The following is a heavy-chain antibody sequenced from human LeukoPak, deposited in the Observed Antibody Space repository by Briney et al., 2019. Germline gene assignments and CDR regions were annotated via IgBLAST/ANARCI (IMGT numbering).Heavy chain of an antibody. J-gene: IGHJ4*02. V-gene: IGHV3-66*01. CDR1: GFTVSSNY. CDR3: ARVKEGYYFDY. Sequence: GGSLRLSCAASGFTVSSNYMSWVRQAPGKGLEWVSVIYSGGSTYYADSVKGRFTISRDNSKNTLYLQMNSLRAEDTAVYYCARVKEGYYFDYWGQGTLVTVSS. CDR2: IYSGGST.